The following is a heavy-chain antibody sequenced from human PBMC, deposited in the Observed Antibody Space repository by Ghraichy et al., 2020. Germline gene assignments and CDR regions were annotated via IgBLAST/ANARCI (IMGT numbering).Heavy chain of an antibody. CDR2: ISAYNGNT. J-gene: IGHJ5*02. CDR1: GYTFTSYG. V-gene: IGHV1-18*04. CDR3: AFALHREKNWFDP. Sequence: ASAKVSFKASGYTFTSYGISWVRQAPGQGLEWMGWISAYNGNTNYAQKLQGRVTMTTDTSTSTAYMELRSLRSDDTAVYYCAFALHREKNWFDPWGQGTLVTVSS. D-gene: IGHD4-11*01.